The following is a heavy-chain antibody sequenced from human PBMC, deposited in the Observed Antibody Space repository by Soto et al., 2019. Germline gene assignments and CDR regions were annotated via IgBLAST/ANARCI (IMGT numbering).Heavy chain of an antibody. D-gene: IGHD6-6*01. Sequence: GESLKISCKGSGYSFTSYWIGWVRQMPGKGLEWMGIIYPGDSDTRYSPSFQGQVTISADKSISTAYLQWTSLKASDTAIYYCSKFKYSTSVRYLQHWGQGTPVTVSS. J-gene: IGHJ1*01. CDR3: SKFKYSTSVRYLQH. CDR2: IYPGDSDT. V-gene: IGHV5-51*01. CDR1: GYSFTSYW.